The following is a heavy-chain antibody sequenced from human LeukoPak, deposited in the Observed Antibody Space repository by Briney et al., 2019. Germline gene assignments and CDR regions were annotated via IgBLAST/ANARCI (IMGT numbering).Heavy chain of an antibody. Sequence: PSETLSLTCTVSGGSINSFYWSWIRQSPGKGLEWIGNIYYHGNTYYNPSLESRVTISVDTSKNQFSLKLSSVTAADTAVYYCARHPSYYDRIDYWGQGTLVTVSS. CDR3: ARHPSYYDRIDY. V-gene: IGHV4-59*08. CDR2: IYYHGNT. D-gene: IGHD3-22*01. J-gene: IGHJ4*02. CDR1: GGSINSFY.